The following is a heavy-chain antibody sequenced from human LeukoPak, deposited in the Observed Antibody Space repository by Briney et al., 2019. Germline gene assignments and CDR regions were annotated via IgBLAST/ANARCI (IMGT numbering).Heavy chain of an antibody. V-gene: IGHV1-69*04. Sequence: SVKVSCKASGYTFTGYYMHWVRQAPGQGLEWMGRIIPILGIANYAQKFQGRVTITADKSTSTAYMELSSLRSEDTAVYYCAGDAPYGDYRGYWGQGTLVTVSS. CDR3: AGDAPYGDYRGY. J-gene: IGHJ4*02. D-gene: IGHD4-17*01. CDR2: IIPILGIA. CDR1: GYTFTGYY.